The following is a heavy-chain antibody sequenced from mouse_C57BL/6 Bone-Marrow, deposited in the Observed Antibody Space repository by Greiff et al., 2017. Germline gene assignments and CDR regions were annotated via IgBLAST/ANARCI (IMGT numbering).Heavy chain of an antibody. D-gene: IGHD1-1*02. J-gene: IGHJ2*01. CDR2: IYPRSGNT. V-gene: IGHV1-81*01. CDR1: GYTFTSYG. Sequence: QVQLQQSGAELARPGASVKLSCKASGYTFTSYGISWVKQRTGQGLEWIGGIYPRSGNTYYNEKFKGKATLTADKSSSTAYMELRSLTSEDSAVYVCARRRMGSPYYFDDWGQGTTLTVSS. CDR3: ARRRMGSPYYFDD.